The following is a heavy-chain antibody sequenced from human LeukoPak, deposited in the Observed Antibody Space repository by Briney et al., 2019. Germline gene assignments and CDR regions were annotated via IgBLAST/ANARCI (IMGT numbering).Heavy chain of an antibody. J-gene: IGHJ3*02. D-gene: IGHD2-2*01. Sequence: KPSETLSLTCAVYGGSFSGYYWSWIRQPPGKGLEWIGEINHSGSTNYNPSLKSRVTISVDTSKNQFSLKLSSVTAAATAVYYCARKIGSPVPAATGAFDIWGQGTMVTVSS. V-gene: IGHV4-34*01. CDR2: INHSGST. CDR3: ARKIGSPVPAATGAFDI. CDR1: GGSFSGYY.